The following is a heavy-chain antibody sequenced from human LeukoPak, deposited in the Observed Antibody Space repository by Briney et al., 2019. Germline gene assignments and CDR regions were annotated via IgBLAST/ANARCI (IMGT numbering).Heavy chain of an antibody. CDR1: GGTFSSYA. CDR3: ARETPYDYVWGSYRRFDY. Sequence: SVKVSCKASGGTFSSYAISWVRQAPGQGLEWMGGIIPIFGTANYAQKFQGRVTITADKSTSTAYMELSSLRSDDTAVYYCARETPYDYVWGSYRRFDYWGQGTLVTVSS. J-gene: IGHJ4*02. D-gene: IGHD3-16*02. CDR2: IIPIFGTA. V-gene: IGHV1-69*06.